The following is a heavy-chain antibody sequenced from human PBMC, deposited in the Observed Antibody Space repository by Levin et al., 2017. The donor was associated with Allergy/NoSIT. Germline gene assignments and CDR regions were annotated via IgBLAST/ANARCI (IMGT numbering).Heavy chain of an antibody. D-gene: IGHD3-10*01. Sequence: GESLKISCAASGFTFSSYAMSWVRQAPGKGLEWVSAISGSGGSTYYADSVKGRFTISRDNSKNTLYLQMNSLRAEDTAVYYCAKDPEGITMVRGVTLDYWGQGTLVTVSS. CDR3: AKDPEGITMVRGVTLDY. J-gene: IGHJ4*02. V-gene: IGHV3-23*01. CDR2: ISGSGGST. CDR1: GFTFSSYA.